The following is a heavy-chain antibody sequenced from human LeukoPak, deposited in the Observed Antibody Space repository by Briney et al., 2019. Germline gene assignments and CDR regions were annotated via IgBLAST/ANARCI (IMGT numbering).Heavy chain of an antibody. D-gene: IGHD6-19*01. CDR3: ARPFSHSSGWYYDY. J-gene: IGHJ4*02. V-gene: IGHV3-7*01. CDR2: IKQDGSEQ. CDR1: GFTFSSYW. Sequence: PGGSLRLSCAASGFTFSSYWMNWVRQAPGKGLEWVANIKQDGSEQYYVDSVKGRFTISRDNAKNLLYLQMNSLRAEDTAVYYCARPFSHSSGWYYDYWGQGTLVTVSS.